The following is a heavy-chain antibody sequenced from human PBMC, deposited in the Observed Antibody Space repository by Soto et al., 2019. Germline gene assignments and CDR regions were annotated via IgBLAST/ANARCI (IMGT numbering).Heavy chain of an antibody. CDR2: MNSDGTYT. J-gene: IGHJ6*02. V-gene: IGHV3-11*05. CDR1: GFNFGDYY. D-gene: IGHD3-10*01. CDR3: ARDFYGSGTYYTYFYYALDV. Sequence: QVQLVESGGGLVKPGGSLRLSCAASGFNFGDYYMTWVRQAPGKGLEWVSYMNSDGTYTNYADSVKGRFTMSRDNAKSSLFLQMNNLRADDTAVYYCARDFYGSGTYYTYFYYALDVWGQGTTVTVSS.